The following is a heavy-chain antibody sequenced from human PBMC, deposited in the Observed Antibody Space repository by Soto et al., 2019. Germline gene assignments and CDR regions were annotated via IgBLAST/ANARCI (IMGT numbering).Heavy chain of an antibody. CDR1: GFSLSNARMG. V-gene: IGHV2-26*01. CDR3: ARISVVTPGAFDL. CDR2: IFSNDEK. D-gene: IGHD2-21*02. Sequence: QVTLKESGPVLVKPTETLTLTCTVSGFSLSNARMGVSXXRQPPGKALECLAHIFSNDEKSYSTSLKSRLTISKDTSKNQVVLTMTNMDPVDTATYYCARISVVTPGAFDLWGQGTMVTVSS. J-gene: IGHJ3*01.